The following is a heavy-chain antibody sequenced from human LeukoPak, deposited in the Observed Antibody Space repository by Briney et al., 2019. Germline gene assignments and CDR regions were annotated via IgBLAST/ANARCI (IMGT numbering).Heavy chain of an antibody. CDR3: AKVDSNEYYYMDV. V-gene: IGHV3-23*01. CDR1: GFTFSSYA. J-gene: IGHJ6*03. D-gene: IGHD6-13*01. Sequence: GGSLRLSCAVSGFTFSSYAMSWVRQAPGKGLEWVSAISGSGGSTYYADSVKGRFTISRDNSKNTLYLQMNSLRAEDTAVYYCAKVDSNEYYYMDVWGKGTTVTVSS. CDR2: ISGSGGST.